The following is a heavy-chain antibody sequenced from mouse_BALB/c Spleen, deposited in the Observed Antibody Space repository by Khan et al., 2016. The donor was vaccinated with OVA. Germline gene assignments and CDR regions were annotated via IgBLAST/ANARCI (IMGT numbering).Heavy chain of an antibody. J-gene: IGHJ2*01. CDR3: ARNYGSVFDY. CDR1: GYSFTGYF. Sequence: VQLKQSGPELVKPGASVKISCKASGYSFTGYFMNWVMQSHGKSLEWIGRINPHIGETLYNQKFKGKATLTVDESSRTVHMELRSLASEDSAVDYGARNYGSVFDYWGQGTTLTVSS. V-gene: IGHV1-20*02. D-gene: IGHD1-1*01. CDR2: INPHIGET.